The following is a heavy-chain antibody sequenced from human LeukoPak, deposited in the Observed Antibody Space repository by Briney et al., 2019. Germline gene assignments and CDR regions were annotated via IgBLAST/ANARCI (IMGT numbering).Heavy chain of an antibody. CDR3: ARQIPRKYYYGSGSIYDFDY. Sequence: GESLKISCKGSGYSFTSYWIGWVRQMPGKGLEWMGIIYPGDSDTRYSPSFQGQVTISADKSISTAYLQWSSLKASDTAMYYCARQIPRKYYYGSGSIYDFDYWGQGTLVTVSS. J-gene: IGHJ4*02. CDR1: GYSFTSYW. D-gene: IGHD3-10*01. V-gene: IGHV5-51*01. CDR2: IYPGDSDT.